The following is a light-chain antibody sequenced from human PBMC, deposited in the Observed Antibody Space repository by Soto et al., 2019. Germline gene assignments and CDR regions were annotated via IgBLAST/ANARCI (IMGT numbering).Light chain of an antibody. Sequence: QSALTQPASVSGSPGQSITISCTGTSSDVGGYSRVSWYQHHPGKAPKLIIYEGSKRPSGVSSRFSGSKSGNTASLTISGLQAEDEADYYCCSYAGSSTSWVFGGGTKLTVL. V-gene: IGLV2-23*01. CDR2: EGS. CDR3: CSYAGSSTSWV. J-gene: IGLJ3*02. CDR1: SSDVGGYSR.